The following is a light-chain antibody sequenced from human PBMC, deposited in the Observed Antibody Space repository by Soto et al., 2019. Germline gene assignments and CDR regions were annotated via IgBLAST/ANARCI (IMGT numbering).Light chain of an antibody. J-gene: IGLJ1*01. Sequence: QSVLTQPPSVSGAPGQSITIACTGSRSNIGAGYDVHWYQQKPGSAPKLLIYTTSHRPSGVPDRFSGSKSGSSASLAITGLQPEDEAEYYCQTYDKSLSGSYIFGTGTKVTVL. CDR1: RSNIGAGYD. CDR3: QTYDKSLSGSYI. V-gene: IGLV1-40*01. CDR2: TTS.